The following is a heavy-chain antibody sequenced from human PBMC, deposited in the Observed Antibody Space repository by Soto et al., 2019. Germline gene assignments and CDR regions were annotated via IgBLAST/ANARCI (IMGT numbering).Heavy chain of an antibody. D-gene: IGHD1-1*01. V-gene: IGHV3-23*01. CDR2: SSGSGAET. Sequence: GGSLRLSCAASGFTVGSYAMTWVRQAPGKGLEWVSGSSGSGAETYYADSVKGRFTISRDNSKNTLYLQMNSLRAEDTAVYYCAKEGNWNFGDVYYYYYMDVWGKGTTVTVSS. CDR1: GFTVGSYA. CDR3: AKEGNWNFGDVYYYYYMDV. J-gene: IGHJ6*03.